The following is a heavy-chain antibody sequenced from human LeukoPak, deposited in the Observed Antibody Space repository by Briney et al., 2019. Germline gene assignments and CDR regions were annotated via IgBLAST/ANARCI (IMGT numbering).Heavy chain of an antibody. CDR1: GFTFSTYC. CDR3: ARPSLQLWFGELL. Sequence: PGGSLRLSCAASGFTFSTYCMSWVRQAPGKGLEWVANIKQDGSEKYYVDSVKGRFTISRDNAKNSLYLQMNSLRAEDTAVYYCARPSLQLWFGELLWGQGTLVTVSS. D-gene: IGHD3-10*01. J-gene: IGHJ4*02. V-gene: IGHV3-7*01. CDR2: IKQDGSEK.